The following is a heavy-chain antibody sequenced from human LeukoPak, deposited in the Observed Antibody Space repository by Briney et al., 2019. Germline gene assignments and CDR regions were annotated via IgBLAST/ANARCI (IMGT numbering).Heavy chain of an antibody. Sequence: SETLSLTCAVYGGSFSAYYWSWIRQPPGKGLEWIGEINHSGSTNYNPSLKSRVTISVDTSKNQFSLNLSSVTAADTAAYYCARRLGGQLLLPRWFDPWGQGTLVTVSS. CDR1: GGSFSAYY. J-gene: IGHJ5*02. CDR3: ARRLGGQLLLPRWFDP. CDR2: INHSGST. V-gene: IGHV4-34*01. D-gene: IGHD2-15*01.